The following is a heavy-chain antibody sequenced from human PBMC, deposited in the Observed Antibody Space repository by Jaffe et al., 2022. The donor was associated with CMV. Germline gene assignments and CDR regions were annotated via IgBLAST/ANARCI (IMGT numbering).Heavy chain of an antibody. CDR2: IYSGGST. J-gene: IGHJ5*02. D-gene: IGHD1-7*01. V-gene: IGHV3-53*01. Sequence: EVQLVESGGGLIQPGGSLRLSCAASGFIVSSNFMTWVRQAPGQGLEWVSVIYSGGSTSYADSVKGRFTISRDNSKNTLYLQMNSLRVEDTAVYYCARESPGTGTADRWGQGTLVTVSS. CDR3: ARESPGTGTADR. CDR1: GFIVSSNF.